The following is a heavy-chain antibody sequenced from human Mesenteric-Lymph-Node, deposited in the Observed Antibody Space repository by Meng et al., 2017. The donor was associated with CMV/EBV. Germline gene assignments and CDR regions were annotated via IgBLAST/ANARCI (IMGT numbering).Heavy chain of an antibody. CDR3: ARVGDSSGYYYYFDY. J-gene: IGHJ4*02. D-gene: IGHD3-22*01. CDR1: GFTFSSYE. V-gene: IGHV3-48*03. Sequence: GSLRLSCAASGFTFSSYEMNWVRQAPGKGLEWISHISSSGSIIYYADSVKGRFTISRDAAKNSLYLQMNSLRAEDTAVYYCARVGDSSGYYYYFDYWGQGTLVTVSS. CDR2: ISSSGSII.